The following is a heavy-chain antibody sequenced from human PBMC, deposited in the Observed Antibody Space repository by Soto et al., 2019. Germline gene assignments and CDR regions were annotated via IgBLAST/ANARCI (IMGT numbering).Heavy chain of an antibody. V-gene: IGHV3-9*01. CDR2: ISWQSGTI. D-gene: IGHD1-26*01. J-gene: IGHJ5*02. CDR3: AKDIRAQSYSWLNWFDP. CDR1: GFTFEDYV. Sequence: EVQLVESGGGLVQPGGYLRLSCAASGFTFEDYVMHWVRQAPGKGLEWVSGISWQSGTICYADSVKGRFTIYRDNAKNSLFLQMNSLRTEDTAFSYCAKDIRAQSYSWLNWFDPWGQGTLVTVSS.